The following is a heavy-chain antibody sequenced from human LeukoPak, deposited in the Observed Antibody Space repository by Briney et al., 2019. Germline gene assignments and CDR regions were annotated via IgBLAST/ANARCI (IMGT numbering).Heavy chain of an antibody. Sequence: GGSLRLSCAASGFTVSSNYMSWVRQAPGKGLEWVSVIYICGSTYNADSVKGRFTISRDNSKNPLYLQMNNLRAENTAVYYCASSLRVMDTFQHWGQGTLVTVSS. CDR1: GFTVSSNY. D-gene: IGHD5-18*01. CDR3: ASSLRVMDTFQH. V-gene: IGHV3-66*01. J-gene: IGHJ1*01. CDR2: IYICGST.